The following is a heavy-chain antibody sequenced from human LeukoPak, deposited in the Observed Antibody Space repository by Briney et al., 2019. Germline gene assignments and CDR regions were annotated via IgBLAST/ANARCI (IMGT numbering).Heavy chain of an antibody. J-gene: IGHJ6*02. CDR3: ARGAYCGGDCPLSYYYGMDV. Sequence: SETLSLTCAVYGGSFSGYYWSWIRQPPGKGLEWIGEINHSGSTNYNPSLKSRVTISVDTSENQFSLKLSSVTAADTAVYYCARGAYCGGDCPLSYYYGMDVWGQGTTVTVSS. D-gene: IGHD2-21*02. V-gene: IGHV4-34*01. CDR1: GGSFSGYY. CDR2: INHSGST.